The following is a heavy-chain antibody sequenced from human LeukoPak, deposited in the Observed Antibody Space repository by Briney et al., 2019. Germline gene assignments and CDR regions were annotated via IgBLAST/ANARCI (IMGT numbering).Heavy chain of an antibody. CDR2: IIPIFGTA. V-gene: IGHV1-69*13. J-gene: IGHJ4*02. Sequence: SVKVSCKASGGTFSSYAISWVRQAPGQGLEWMGGIIPIFGTANYAQKFQGRVTITADESTSTAYMELSSLRSEDTAVYYCARVLEPSGEWFGELIDYWGQGTLVTVSS. D-gene: IGHD3-10*01. CDR3: ARVLEPSGEWFGELIDY. CDR1: GGTFSSYA.